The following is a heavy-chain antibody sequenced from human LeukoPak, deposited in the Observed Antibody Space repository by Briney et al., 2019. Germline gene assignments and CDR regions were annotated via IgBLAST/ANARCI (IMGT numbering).Heavy chain of an antibody. D-gene: IGHD4-17*01. CDR2: ISYDGNNK. CDR3: APDEGGDYVGLDY. V-gene: IGHV3-30*03. CDR1: GFTFTNYG. Sequence: PGGSLRLSCAASGFTFTNYGIHWVRQAPGKGLEWVALISYDGNNKYYADAVEGRFTISRDNSKNTLYLQMSSLRTEDTAMYYCAPDEGGDYVGLDYWGRGTLVTVSS. J-gene: IGHJ4*02.